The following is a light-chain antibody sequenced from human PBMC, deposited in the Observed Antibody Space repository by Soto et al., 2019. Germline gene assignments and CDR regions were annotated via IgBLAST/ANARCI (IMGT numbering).Light chain of an antibody. CDR2: GAS. CDR1: QSVSSN. CDR3: QQYNNWPLL. V-gene: IGKV3-15*01. J-gene: IGKJ1*01. Sequence: EIVMTQSPATLSVSPGERATLFCRASQSVSSNLAWYQQKPGQAPRLLIYGASTRATDIPVRFSGSGSGTEFTLTISSLQSEDFAVYYCQQYNNWPLLFGQGTKVEIK.